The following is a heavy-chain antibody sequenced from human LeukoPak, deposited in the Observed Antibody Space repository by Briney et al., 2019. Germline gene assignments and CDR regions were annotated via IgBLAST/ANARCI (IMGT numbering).Heavy chain of an antibody. J-gene: IGHJ4*02. CDR2: IYTSGST. Sequence: SQTLSLTCTVSGGSISSGSYYWSWIRQPAGKGLEWIGRIYTSGSTNYNPSLKSRVTISVDTSKNQFSLKLSSVTAADTAVYYCARERAVTTYYYFDYWGQGTLVTVSS. CDR1: GGSISSGSYY. D-gene: IGHD4-17*01. CDR3: ARERAVTTYYYFDY. V-gene: IGHV4-61*02.